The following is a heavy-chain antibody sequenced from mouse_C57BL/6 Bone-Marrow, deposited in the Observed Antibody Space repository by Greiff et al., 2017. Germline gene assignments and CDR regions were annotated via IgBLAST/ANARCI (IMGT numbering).Heavy chain of an antibody. CDR2: IDPSDSYT. V-gene: IGHV1-50*01. CDR3: ARGLPNYFDY. D-gene: IGHD2-4*01. CDR1: GYTFTSSW. Sequence: VQLQQPGAELVKPGASVKLSCKASGYTFTSSWMQWVNQRPGQGLEWIGEIDPSDSYTNYNQKFKSKATLTVDTSSSTAYMQLSSLTSEDSAVYYCARGLPNYFDYWDQGTTLTVSS. J-gene: IGHJ2*01.